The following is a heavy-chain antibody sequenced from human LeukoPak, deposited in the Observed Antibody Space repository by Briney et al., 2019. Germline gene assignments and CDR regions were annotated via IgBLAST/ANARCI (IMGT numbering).Heavy chain of an antibody. CDR1: GGSISTYY. V-gene: IGHV4-59*01. J-gene: IGHJ4*02. Sequence: SETLSLTCSVSGGSISTYYWSWIRQPPGKGLEWIGYISYTVTSNYNPSLKSRVTISVDTSKNQFSLKLSSVTAADTAVYYCARVGDWNDLVYWGQGTLVTVSS. D-gene: IGHD1-1*01. CDR2: ISYTVTS. CDR3: ARVGDWNDLVY.